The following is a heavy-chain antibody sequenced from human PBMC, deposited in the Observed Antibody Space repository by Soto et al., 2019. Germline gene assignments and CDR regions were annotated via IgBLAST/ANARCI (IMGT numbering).Heavy chain of an antibody. CDR3: AGREAFMSPPDY. V-gene: IGHV3-21*01. CDR1: GFTFSSSS. J-gene: IGHJ4*02. Sequence: PGGSLRLSCAASGFTFSSSSMNWVRQAPGKGLEWVSSISSSSSYIYYADSVKGRFTISRDNAKNSLYLQMNSLRAEDTAVYYCAGREAFMSPPDYWGQGTLVTVSS. CDR2: ISSSSSYI. D-gene: IGHD3-16*01.